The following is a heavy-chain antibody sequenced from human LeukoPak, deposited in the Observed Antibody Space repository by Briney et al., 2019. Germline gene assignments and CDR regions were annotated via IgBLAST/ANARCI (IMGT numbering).Heavy chain of an antibody. D-gene: IGHD2-2*01. J-gene: IGHJ5*02. Sequence: ASVTVSCKASGYTFTIYDINWVRQAPGQGLEWMGWMNDNSGNTGYAQKFQGRVTMTRNTSISTAYMELSSLRSEDTAVYYCARYCSSTSLNWFDPWGQGTLGTVSS. CDR3: ARYCSSTSLNWFDP. CDR2: MNDNSGNT. CDR1: GYTFTIYD. V-gene: IGHV1-8*01.